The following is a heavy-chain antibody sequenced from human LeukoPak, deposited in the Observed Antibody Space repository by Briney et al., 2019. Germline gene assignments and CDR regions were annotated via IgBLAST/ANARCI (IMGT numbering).Heavy chain of an antibody. Sequence: SVKVSCKASGYTFTSYGISWVRQAPGQGLEWMGWISAYNGNTNYAQKLQGRVTMTTDTSTSTAYMELRSLRSDDTAVYYCARDPYSSGFKWFDPWGQGTLVTVSS. CDR3: ARDPYSSGFKWFDP. CDR2: ISAYNGNT. J-gene: IGHJ5*02. V-gene: IGHV1-18*01. CDR1: GYTFTSYG. D-gene: IGHD6-19*01.